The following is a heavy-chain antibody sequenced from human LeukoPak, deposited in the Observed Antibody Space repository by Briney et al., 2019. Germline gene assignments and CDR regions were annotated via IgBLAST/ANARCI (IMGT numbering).Heavy chain of an antibody. CDR2: IIPIFGTA. CDR3: ATRGVTLYYYCMDV. J-gene: IGHJ6*03. V-gene: IGHV1-69*06. D-gene: IGHD3-10*01. CDR1: GGTFSSYA. Sequence: SVKVSCKASGGTFSSYAISWVRQAPGQGLEWMGRIIPIFGTANYAQKFQGRVTITADKSTSTAYMELSSLRSEDTAVYYCATRGVTLYYYCMDVWGKGTTVTVSS.